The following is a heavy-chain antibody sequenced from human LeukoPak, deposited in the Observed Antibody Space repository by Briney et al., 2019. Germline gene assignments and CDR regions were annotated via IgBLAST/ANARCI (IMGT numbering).Heavy chain of an antibody. D-gene: IGHD3-10*01. Sequence: PGGSLRLSCAASGFTFYNFWMSWVRQAPGKGLEWVASIKQDGNEKYSVDSVKGRFTISRDNAKNSLYLQMNSLRAEDTAVYYCARRVASGTYSGFDYWGQGTLGTVSA. CDR3: ARRVASGTYSGFDY. CDR1: GFTFYNFW. CDR2: IKQDGNEK. J-gene: IGHJ4*02. V-gene: IGHV3-7*03.